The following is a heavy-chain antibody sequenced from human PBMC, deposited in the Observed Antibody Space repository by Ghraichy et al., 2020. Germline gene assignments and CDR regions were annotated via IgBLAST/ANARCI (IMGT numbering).Heavy chain of an antibody. CDR2: IYYSGST. CDR1: GGSISSYY. J-gene: IGHJ3*02. Sequence: SETLSLTCTVSGGSISSYYWSWIRQPPGKGLEWIGYIYYSGSTNYNPSLKSRVTISVDTSKNQFSLKLSSVTAADTAVYYCAGDRRDFWSGYYLSGAFDIWGQGTMVTVSS. V-gene: IGHV4-59*01. CDR3: AGDRRDFWSGYYLSGAFDI. D-gene: IGHD3-3*01.